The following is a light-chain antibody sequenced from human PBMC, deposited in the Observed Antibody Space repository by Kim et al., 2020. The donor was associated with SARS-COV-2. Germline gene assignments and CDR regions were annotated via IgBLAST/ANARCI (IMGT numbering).Light chain of an antibody. CDR1: RLGDKY. CDR3: QAWDNNNGV. V-gene: IGLV3-1*01. CDR2: NDS. J-gene: IGLJ3*02. Sequence: SYELTQPPSVSVSPGQTASITCSGDRLGDKYASWYQQKPGQSPVLVIYNDSRRPSGIPERFSGFNSGNTATLTISGTQAIDEADYYCQAWDNNNGVFGGGTKLAVL.